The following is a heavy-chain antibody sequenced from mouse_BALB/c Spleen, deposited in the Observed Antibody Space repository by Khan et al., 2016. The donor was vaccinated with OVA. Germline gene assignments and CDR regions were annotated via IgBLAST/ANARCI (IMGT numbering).Heavy chain of an antibody. V-gene: IGHV1-5*01. CDR1: GYSFTDYL. CDR3: KRGGYSSCAY. CDR2: IFPGNSDT. Sequence: EVQLQQSGPVLARPGASVKMSCKASGYSFTDYLIHWVNQRPGQGLEWIGDIFPGNSDTTYNQKFRDKAKLTADTYANAAYMQLSSLTNEDSADYAGKRGGYSSCAYGGQGTLVTVSA. J-gene: IGHJ3*01. D-gene: IGHD1-3*01.